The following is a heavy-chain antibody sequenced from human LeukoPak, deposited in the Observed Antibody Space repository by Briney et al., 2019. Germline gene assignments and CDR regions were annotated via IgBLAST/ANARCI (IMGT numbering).Heavy chain of an antibody. D-gene: IGHD4-23*01. J-gene: IGHJ3*02. CDR2: IKQDGSEK. V-gene: IGHV3-7*01. CDR3: ARDASVVPDPFDI. CDR1: GFTISSYW. Sequence: PGGSLTLSCAASGFTISSYWMSWVRQPPGKGLEWVANIKQDGSEKYYVDSVKGRFTISRDNAKNSLYLQMNSLRAEDTAVYYCARDASVVPDPFDIWGQGTMVTVSS.